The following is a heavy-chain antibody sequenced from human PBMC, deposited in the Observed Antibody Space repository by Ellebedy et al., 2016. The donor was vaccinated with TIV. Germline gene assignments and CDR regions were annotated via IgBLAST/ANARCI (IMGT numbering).Heavy chain of an antibody. J-gene: IGHJ4*02. CDR1: GGSISSSSYN. CDR2: IYYGGNT. V-gene: IGHV4-39*07. CDR3: ARAEGIAVAGAG. Sequence: SETLSLXXTVSGGSISSSSYNWGWIRQPPGKGLEWFGNIYYGGNTYYNPSLKSRVTISVDTSRNQFSPKLSSVTAADTAVYYCARAEGIAVAGAGWGQGTLVTVSS. D-gene: IGHD6-19*01.